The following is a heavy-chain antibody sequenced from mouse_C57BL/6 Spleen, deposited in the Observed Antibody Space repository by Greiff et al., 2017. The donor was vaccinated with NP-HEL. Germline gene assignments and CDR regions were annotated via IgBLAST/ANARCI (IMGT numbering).Heavy chain of an antibody. V-gene: IGHV1-22*01. Sequence: EVQLQQSGPELVKPGASVKMSCKASGYTFTDYNMHWVKQSHGKSLEWIGYINPNNGGTSYNQKFKGKATLTVNKSSSTAYVELRSLTSEDSAVDYCARSEGLGYGPWFAYWGQGTLVTVSA. CDR3: ARSEGLGYGPWFAY. J-gene: IGHJ3*01. CDR2: INPNNGGT. D-gene: IGHD2-2*01. CDR1: GYTFTDYN.